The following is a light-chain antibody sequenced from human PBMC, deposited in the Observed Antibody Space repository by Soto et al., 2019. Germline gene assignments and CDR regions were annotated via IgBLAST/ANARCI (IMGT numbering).Light chain of an antibody. Sequence: QAVVTQSPSASASLGASVKLTCTLSSGHSSYAIAWQQQQPEKGPRYLMKLNSDGSHSKGDGIPDRFSGSSSGTERYLTISSLQSEDEADYYCQTWSTGIRVFGGGTKVTVL. V-gene: IGLV4-69*01. CDR3: QTWSTGIRV. J-gene: IGLJ3*02. CDR2: LNSDGSH. CDR1: SGHSSYA.